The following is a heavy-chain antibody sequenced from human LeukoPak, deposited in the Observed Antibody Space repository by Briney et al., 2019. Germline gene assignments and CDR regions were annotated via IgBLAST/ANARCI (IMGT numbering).Heavy chain of an antibody. J-gene: IGHJ4*02. Sequence: GGSLRLSCAASGFTFSSYAMSWVRQAPGKGLEWVSAISGSGGSTYYADSVKGRFTISRDNSKNTLYLQMNSLRAEDTAVYYCARLATIAAAGDSGNLLYFDYWGQGTLVTVSS. V-gene: IGHV3-23*01. D-gene: IGHD6-13*01. CDR3: ARLATIAAAGDSGNLLYFDY. CDR1: GFTFSSYA. CDR2: ISGSGGST.